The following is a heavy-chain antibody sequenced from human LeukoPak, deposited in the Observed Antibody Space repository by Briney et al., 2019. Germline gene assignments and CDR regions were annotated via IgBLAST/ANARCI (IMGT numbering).Heavy chain of an antibody. CDR3: ARADIVVVLAAGYYYYGMDV. V-gene: IGHV4-4*07. CDR1: GGSISSYY. D-gene: IGHD2-2*01. CDR2: IYTSGST. J-gene: IGHJ6*02. Sequence: KPSETLSLTCTVSGGSISSYYWSWIRQPAGKGLEWIGRIYTSGSTNYNPSLKSRVTMSVDTSKNQFSLKLSSVTAADTAVYYCARADIVVVLAAGYYYYGMDVWGQGTTVTVSS.